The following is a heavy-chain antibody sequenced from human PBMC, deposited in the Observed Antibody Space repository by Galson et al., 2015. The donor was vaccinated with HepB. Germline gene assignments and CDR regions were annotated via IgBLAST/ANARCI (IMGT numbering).Heavy chain of an antibody. CDR2: ISSSSSYI. V-gene: IGHV3-21*01. J-gene: IGHJ6*02. CDR1: GFTFSSYS. Sequence: SLRLSCAASGFTFSSYSMNWVRQAPGKGLEWVSSISSSSSYIYYADSVKGRFTISRDNAKNSLYLQMNSLRAEDTAVYYCARDQTHYYGMDVWGQGTTVTVSS. CDR3: ARDQTHYYGMDV.